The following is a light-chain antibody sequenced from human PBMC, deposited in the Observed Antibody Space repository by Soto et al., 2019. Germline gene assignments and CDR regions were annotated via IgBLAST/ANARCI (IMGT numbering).Light chain of an antibody. J-gene: IGKJ5*01. CDR1: QNIISW. CDR2: AAS. V-gene: IGKV1-12*01. Sequence: DIQMTQSPSTVSASVGDRVTITCRASQNIISWLAWYQQQPGRAPKLLIYAASILQSGVPSRFSGSGSGTDFTLTINSLPPEDFATYYCQQAYGFPVTFGQGTRLEIK. CDR3: QQAYGFPVT.